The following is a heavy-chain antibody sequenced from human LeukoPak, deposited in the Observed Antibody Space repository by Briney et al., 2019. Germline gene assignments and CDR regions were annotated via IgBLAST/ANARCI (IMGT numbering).Heavy chain of an antibody. J-gene: IGHJ3*01. CDR2: VSSSSTSI. Sequence: PGGSLRLSCAASGFSFSIYSMNWVRQAPGKGLEWVSSVSSSSTSIYYADSLKGRFTISRDNAKNSLFLQVNSLRDEDTAVYYCARGPPCSSTSCYVTGAFDFWGQGTMVTASS. D-gene: IGHD2-2*01. CDR3: ARGPPCSSTSCYVTGAFDF. CDR1: GFSFSIYS. V-gene: IGHV3-21*01.